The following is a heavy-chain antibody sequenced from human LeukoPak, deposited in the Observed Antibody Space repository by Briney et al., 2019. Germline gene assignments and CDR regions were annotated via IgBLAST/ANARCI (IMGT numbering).Heavy chain of an antibody. CDR2: IWYDGSNK. D-gene: IGHD3-22*01. Sequence: PGGSLRLSCAASGFTFSSYGMHWVRQAPGKGLEWVAVIWYDGSNKYYADSVKGRFTISRDNSKNTLYLQMNSLRAEDTAVYYCARGTMIVVVPIDYWGQGTLVTVSS. J-gene: IGHJ4*02. CDR1: GFTFSSYG. V-gene: IGHV3-33*01. CDR3: ARGTMIVVVPIDY.